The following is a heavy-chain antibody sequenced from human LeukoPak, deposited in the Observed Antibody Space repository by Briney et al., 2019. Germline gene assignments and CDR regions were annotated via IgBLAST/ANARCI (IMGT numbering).Heavy chain of an antibody. CDR2: IYYSGRT. CDR1: GGSISSSSYY. D-gene: IGHD3-22*01. CDR3: ASLSGYYYDSSGYFFDY. J-gene: IGHJ4*02. Sequence: SETLSLTCTVSGGSISSSSYYWGWIRQPPGKGLEWTGSIYYSGRTYYNPSLKSRVTISVDTSKNQFSLKLSSVTAADTAVYYCASLSGYYYDSSGYFFDYWGQGTLVTVSS. V-gene: IGHV4-39*01.